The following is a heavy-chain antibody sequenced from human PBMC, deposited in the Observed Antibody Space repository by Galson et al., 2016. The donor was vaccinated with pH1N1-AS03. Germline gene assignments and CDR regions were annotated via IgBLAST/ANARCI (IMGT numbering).Heavy chain of an antibody. J-gene: IGHJ6*03. D-gene: IGHD2-21*01. CDR1: GFTFSSYA. V-gene: IGHV3-23*01. Sequence: SLRLSCAASGFTFSSYAMSWVRQAPGKGLEWVSGISGSGGNTYYADSVQGRFTISKANSENTLYLEMNSLRAEDTALYYCVKGGLEVVIDFEGAHYYMDVWGKGTTVTVSS. CDR3: VKGGLEVVIDFEGAHYYMDV. CDR2: ISGSGGNT.